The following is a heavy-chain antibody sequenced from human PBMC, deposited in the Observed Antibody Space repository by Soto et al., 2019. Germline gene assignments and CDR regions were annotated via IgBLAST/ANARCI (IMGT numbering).Heavy chain of an antibody. CDR1: GGSISSYY. CDR2: IYYSGST. V-gene: IGHV4-59*01. D-gene: IGHD2-15*01. CDR3: ARGYCSGGTCYSRTFEY. Sequence: SETLSLTCTVSGGSISSYYWSWIRQPPGKGLEWIGYIYYSGSTNYNPSLKSRVTISVDTSKNQFSLKLSSVTAADTAVYYCARGYCSGGTCYSRTFEYWGQGALVTVSS. J-gene: IGHJ4*02.